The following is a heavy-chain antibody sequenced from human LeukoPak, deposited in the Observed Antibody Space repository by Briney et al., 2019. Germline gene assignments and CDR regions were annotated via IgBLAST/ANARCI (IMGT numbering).Heavy chain of an antibody. J-gene: IGHJ4*02. CDR1: GYTFTGYY. D-gene: IGHD5-12*01. CDR3: AREFGIVATTRRFDY. CDR2: INPNSGGT. V-gene: IGHV1-2*02. Sequence: ASVKVSCKASGYTFTGYYMHWVRQAPGQGLEWMGWINPNSGGTNYAQKFQGRVTMTRDTSISTAYMELSRLRPDDTAVYYCAREFGIVATTRRFDYWGQGTLVTVSS.